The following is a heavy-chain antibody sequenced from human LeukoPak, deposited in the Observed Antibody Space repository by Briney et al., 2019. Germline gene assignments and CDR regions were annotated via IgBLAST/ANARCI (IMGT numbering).Heavy chain of an antibody. J-gene: IGHJ4*02. V-gene: IGHV4-61*10. CDR3: ARIEGDSSGDIFDY. Sequence: PSETLSLTCTVSGGSINSGSYYWSWIRQPAGKGLEWIGYIYYSGSTNYNPSLKSRVTISVDTSKNQFSLKLSSVTAAYTAVYYCARIEGDSSGDIFDYWGQGTLVTVSS. D-gene: IGHD3-22*01. CDR2: IYYSGST. CDR1: GGSINSGSYY.